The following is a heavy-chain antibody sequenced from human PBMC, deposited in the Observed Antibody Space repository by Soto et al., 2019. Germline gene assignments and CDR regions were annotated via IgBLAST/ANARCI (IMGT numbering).Heavy chain of an antibody. D-gene: IGHD5-12*01. V-gene: IGHV4-30-2*01. CDR1: GGSISSGGYS. CDR3: AAGGGLPRYY. CDR2: IYHSGST. J-gene: IGHJ4*02. Sequence: QLQLQESGSGLVKPSQTLSLTCAVSGGSISSGGYSWSWIRQPPGKGLEWIGYIYHSGSTYYNPHPKSRVTLSVDRSKNQFSLKLSSVTAADTAVYYCAAGGGLPRYYWGQGTLVTVSS.